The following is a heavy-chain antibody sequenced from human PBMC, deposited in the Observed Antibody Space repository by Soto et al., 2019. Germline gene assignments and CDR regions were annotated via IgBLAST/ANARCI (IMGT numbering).Heavy chain of an antibody. J-gene: IGHJ4*02. Sequence: DVQLVDSGGGLVQPGGSLRLSCAASGFTFSNYAMSWVRQAPGKGLEWVSLVSATAGNTYYTDSVKGRFTISRDNSRNTVYLQMNSLRADDTAVYYCAKDRLAGGFDDWGQGTLVTVSS. CDR1: GFTFSNYA. CDR3: AKDRLAGGFDD. CDR2: VSATAGNT. V-gene: IGHV3-23*04. D-gene: IGHD3-16*01.